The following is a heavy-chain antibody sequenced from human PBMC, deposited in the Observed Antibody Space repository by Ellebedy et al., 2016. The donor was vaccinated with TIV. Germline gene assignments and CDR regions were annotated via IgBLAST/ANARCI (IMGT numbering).Heavy chain of an antibody. CDR3: ARGRGGFNLYYGMDV. CDR2: ISYSGST. Sequence: SETLSLTXTVSGGSVNTDNYYWSWIRQPPGKGLEWIGYISYSGSTNYNPSLKSRVTISVDTSENQFSLNLSSVTAADTAVYYCARGRGGFNLYYGMDVWGQGTTVTVSS. J-gene: IGHJ6*02. CDR1: GGSVNTDNYY. V-gene: IGHV4-61*01. D-gene: IGHD6-25*01.